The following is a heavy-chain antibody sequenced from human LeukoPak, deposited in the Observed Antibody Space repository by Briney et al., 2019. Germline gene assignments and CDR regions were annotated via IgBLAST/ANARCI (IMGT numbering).Heavy chain of an antibody. Sequence: PSETLSLTCAVYGGSFSGYYWSWIRQPPGKGLEWIGEINHSGSTNYNPSLKSRVTISVDTSKNQFSLKLSSVTAADTAVYYCARLTWYPVPRGQGTLVTVSS. CDR2: INHSGST. V-gene: IGHV4-34*01. CDR1: GGSFSGYY. CDR3: ARLTWYPVP. D-gene: IGHD2-15*01. J-gene: IGHJ5*02.